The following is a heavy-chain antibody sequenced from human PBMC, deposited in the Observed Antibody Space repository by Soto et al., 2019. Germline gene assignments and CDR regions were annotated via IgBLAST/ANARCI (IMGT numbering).Heavy chain of an antibody. V-gene: IGHV4-39*01. CDR3: TRITMVRGVITHILTMDV. J-gene: IGHJ6*03. Sequence: SETLSLTCTVSGGSISSSSYYWGWIRQPPGKGLEWIGSIYYSGSTYYNPSLKSRVTISVDTSKNQFTLKLSSVNAADTAVFYCTRITMVRGVITHILTMDVSGKGTTVTVSS. D-gene: IGHD3-10*01. CDR1: GGSISSSSYY. CDR2: IYYSGST.